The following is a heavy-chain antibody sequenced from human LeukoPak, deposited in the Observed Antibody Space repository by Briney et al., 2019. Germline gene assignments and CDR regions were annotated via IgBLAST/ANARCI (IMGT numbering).Heavy chain of an antibody. CDR3: AKDRTYDAFDI. CDR2: ISGSGGST. CDR1: GFTLTSYA. Sequence: PGGSLRLSCAASGFTLTSYAMSWVRQAPGKGLEWVSGISGSGGSTYYADSVKGRFTISRDNSKNTLYLRMNSLRAEDTAVYYCAKDRTYDAFDIWGQGTMVTVSS. J-gene: IGHJ3*02. V-gene: IGHV3-23*01.